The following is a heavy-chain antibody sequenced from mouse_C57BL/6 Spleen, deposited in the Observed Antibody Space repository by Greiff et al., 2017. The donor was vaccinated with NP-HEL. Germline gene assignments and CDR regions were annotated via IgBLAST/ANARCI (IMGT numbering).Heavy chain of an antibody. CDR2: IDPEDGET. CDR3: ASPSTVVAGDYAMDY. Sequence: DVQLQESGAELVKPGASVKLSCTASGFNIKDYYMHWVKQRTEQGLEWIGRIDPEDGETKYAPKFQGKATITADTSSNTAYLQLSSLTSEDTAVYYCASPSTVVAGDYAMDYWGQGTSVTVSS. J-gene: IGHJ4*01. V-gene: IGHV14-2*01. D-gene: IGHD1-1*01. CDR1: GFNIKDYY.